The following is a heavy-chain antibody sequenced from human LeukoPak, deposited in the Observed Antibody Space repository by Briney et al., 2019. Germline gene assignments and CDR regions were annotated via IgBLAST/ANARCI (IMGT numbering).Heavy chain of an antibody. CDR3: ARDHHEWDLRAFDI. J-gene: IGHJ3*02. Sequence: PSETLSLTCAVSGGSISRYYWSWIRQPPGKGLEWIGYIYYSGSTNYNPSLKSRVTISVDTSKNQFSLQLSSVTAADTAVYYCARDHHEWDLRAFDIWGQGTMVTVSS. D-gene: IGHD1-26*01. CDR2: IYYSGST. V-gene: IGHV4-59*01. CDR1: GGSISRYY.